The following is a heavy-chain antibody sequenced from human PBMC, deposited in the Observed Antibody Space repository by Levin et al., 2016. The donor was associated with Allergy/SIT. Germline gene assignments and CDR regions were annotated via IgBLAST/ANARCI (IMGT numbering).Heavy chain of an antibody. V-gene: IGHV4-61*01. Sequence: SETLSLTCTVSGGSVSSGSYYWSWIRQPPGKGLEWIGYIYYSGSTNYNPSLKSRVTISVDTSKNQFSLKLSSVTAADTAVYYCARGGDSSSWFDYWGQGTLVTVSS. CDR2: IYYSGST. D-gene: IGHD6-13*01. J-gene: IGHJ4*02. CDR3: ARGGDSSSWFDY. CDR1: GGSVSSGSYY.